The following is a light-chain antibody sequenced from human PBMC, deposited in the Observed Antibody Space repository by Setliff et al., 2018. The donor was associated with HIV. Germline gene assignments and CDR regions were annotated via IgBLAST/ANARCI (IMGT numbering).Light chain of an antibody. CDR2: AAS. V-gene: IGKV1-39*01. CDR1: QTISNY. J-gene: IGKJ1*01. Sequence: DIQMTQSPSSLSASVGGGVTITCRASQTISNYLNLYQQKPGKAPKLLIYAASSLQSGVPSRFSGSGSGTDFTLTISSLQPEDFATYYCQQSYSTPRTFGQGTKVDIK. CDR3: QQSYSTPRT.